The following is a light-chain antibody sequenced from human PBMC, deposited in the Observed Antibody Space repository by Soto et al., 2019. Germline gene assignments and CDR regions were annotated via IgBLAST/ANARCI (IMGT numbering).Light chain of an antibody. CDR2: AAS. J-gene: IGKJ3*01. CDR3: QQYGTSRS. V-gene: IGKV3-20*01. CDR1: ESVSTN. Sequence: EIVLTQSPGTRSWSPGGRARLGCRASESVSTNLAWYQQKAGQAPRLLIYAASTRATGIPARFSGSGSGTEFTLTISRLETEDFAVYYCQQYGTSRSFGPGTKVDIK.